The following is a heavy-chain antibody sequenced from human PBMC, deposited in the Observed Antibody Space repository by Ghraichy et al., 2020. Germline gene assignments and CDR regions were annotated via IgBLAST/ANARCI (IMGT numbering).Heavy chain of an antibody. D-gene: IGHD6-6*01. Sequence: SETLSLTCTVSGGSISSCSYHWGWIRQPPGKGLEWIGSIYYSGTTYYNPSLRSRVTISVDTSRNEFSMRLSSLTAADTAVYYCTREYSSSPADWGQGTLVTVSS. J-gene: IGHJ4*02. CDR3: TREYSSSPAD. V-gene: IGHV4-39*02. CDR1: GGSISSCSYH. CDR2: IYYSGTT.